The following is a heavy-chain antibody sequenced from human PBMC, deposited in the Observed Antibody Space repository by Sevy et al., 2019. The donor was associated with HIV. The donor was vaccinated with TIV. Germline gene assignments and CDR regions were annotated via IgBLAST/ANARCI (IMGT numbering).Heavy chain of an antibody. CDR1: GFTFTNAW. Sequence: GGSLRLSCAASGFTFTNAWMSWVRQAPGKGLEWVGRIKSKSDGETTDYAASVEGRFSISRDDSRNTLYLQMNSLTTENTAVYFCNTDQQGHTYHYYYDMDVWGQRTTVTVSS. J-gene: IGHJ6*02. CDR2: IKSKSDGETT. V-gene: IGHV3-15*01. CDR3: NTDQQGHTYHYYYDMDV.